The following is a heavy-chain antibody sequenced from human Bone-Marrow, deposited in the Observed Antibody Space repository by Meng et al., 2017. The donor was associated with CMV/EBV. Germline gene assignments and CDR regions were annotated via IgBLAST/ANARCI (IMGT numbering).Heavy chain of an antibody. CDR1: GFTFSSYA. D-gene: IGHD3-3*01. CDR3: ARGPRYYDFWSGYRWSDP. V-gene: IGHV3-30*04. J-gene: IGHJ5*02. CDR2: ISYDGSNK. Sequence: GESLKISCAASGFTFSSYAMHWVRQAPGKGLEWVAVISYDGSNKYYADSVKGRFTISRDNSKNTLYLQMNSLRAEDTAVYYCARGPRYYDFWSGYRWSDPWGQGTLVTVSS.